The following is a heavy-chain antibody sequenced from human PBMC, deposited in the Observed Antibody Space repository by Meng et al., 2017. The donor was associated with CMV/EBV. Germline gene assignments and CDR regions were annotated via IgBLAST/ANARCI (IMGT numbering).Heavy chain of an antibody. Sequence: PLQQPGPGLVKPSQTLSLTCTVSGCSISSGDSYWSWIRQPPGKGLEWIGYIYYSGNTYYNPSLKSRVTISVDTSKNQFSLKLSSVTAADTAVYYCARDNRRGGVDYWGQGTLVTVSS. CDR1: GCSISSGDSY. D-gene: IGHD3-3*01. CDR3: ARDNRRGGVDY. J-gene: IGHJ4*02. V-gene: IGHV4-30-4*08. CDR2: IYYSGNT.